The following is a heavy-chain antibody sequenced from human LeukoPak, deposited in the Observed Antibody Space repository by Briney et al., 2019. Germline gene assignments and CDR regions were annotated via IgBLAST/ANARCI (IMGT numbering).Heavy chain of an antibody. CDR1: GFTFSSYD. D-gene: IGHD3-10*01. Sequence: PGGSLRLSCAASGFTFSSYDMSWVRQAPGKGLEWVSAISGSGGSIDYADSLKGRFTISRDNSKNTLYLQMNSLRAEDTAVYYCAKDSYGSGSYPYWGQGTLVTVSS. J-gene: IGHJ4*02. CDR3: AKDSYGSGSYPY. CDR2: ISGSGGSI. V-gene: IGHV3-23*01.